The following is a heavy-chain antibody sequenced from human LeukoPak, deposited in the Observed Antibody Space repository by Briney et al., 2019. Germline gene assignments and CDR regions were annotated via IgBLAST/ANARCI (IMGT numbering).Heavy chain of an antibody. CDR2: IYYSGST. J-gene: IGHJ4*02. CDR3: TSYDFWSAYFDY. V-gene: IGHV4-39*01. CDR1: GGSISSSSYY. D-gene: IGHD3-3*01. Sequence: SETLSLTCTVSGGSISSSSYYWGWIRQPPGKGLEWIGSIYYSGSTYYNPSLKSRVTISVDTSKNQFSLKLSSVTAADTAVYYCTSYDFWSAYFDYWGQGTLVTVSS.